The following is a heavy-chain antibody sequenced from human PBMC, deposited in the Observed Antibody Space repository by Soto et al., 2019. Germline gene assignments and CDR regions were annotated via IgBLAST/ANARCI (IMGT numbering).Heavy chain of an antibody. Sequence: ASVKVSCKASGYTFTSYAMHWVRQAPGQRLEWMGWINAGNGNTKYSQKFQGRVTITRDTSASTAYMELSSLRSEDTAVYYCAAEATILNWFDPWGQGTLVTVSS. J-gene: IGHJ5*02. V-gene: IGHV1-3*01. CDR3: AAEATILNWFDP. CDR1: GYTFTSYA. D-gene: IGHD5-12*01. CDR2: INAGNGNT.